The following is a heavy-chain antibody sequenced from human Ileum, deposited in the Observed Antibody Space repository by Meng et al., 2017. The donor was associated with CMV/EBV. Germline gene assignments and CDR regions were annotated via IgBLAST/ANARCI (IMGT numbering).Heavy chain of an antibody. Sequence: QMQLPGAGPGLVKPSVTLSLTCSVSGGTISDYHWTWIRKSAGKGLQWLGRLRTSGTIDHNPSFKSRVTLSIDTSKNQFSLKLTSVTAADTAVYYCGRAGARGVPVDIWGQGTLVTVSS. CDR1: GGTISDYH. CDR3: GRAGARGVPVDI. CDR2: LRTSGTI. V-gene: IGHV4-4*07. J-gene: IGHJ4*02. D-gene: IGHD3-10*01.